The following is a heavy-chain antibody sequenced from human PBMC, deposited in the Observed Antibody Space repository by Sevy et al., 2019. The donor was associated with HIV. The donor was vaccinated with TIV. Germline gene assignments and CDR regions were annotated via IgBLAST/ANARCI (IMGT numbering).Heavy chain of an antibody. J-gene: IGHJ4*02. CDR2: ISGSGGST. Sequence: GGSLRLSCAASGFTFSSYAMSWVRQAPGKGLEWVSAISGSGGSTYYVDSVKGRFTISRDNSKNTLYLQMNSLRAEDTAVYYCAKPVVAARESDYWGQGTLVTVSS. CDR1: GFTFSSYA. CDR3: AKPVVAARESDY. D-gene: IGHD2-15*01. V-gene: IGHV3-23*01.